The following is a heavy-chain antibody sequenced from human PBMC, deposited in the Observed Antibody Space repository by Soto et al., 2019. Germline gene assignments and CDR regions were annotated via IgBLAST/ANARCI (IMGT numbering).Heavy chain of an antibody. V-gene: IGHV3-7*03. CDR2: IKQDGSEK. CDR3: ARAYYDILTGTKGTAV. J-gene: IGHJ6*02. D-gene: IGHD3-9*01. Sequence: KGLEWVAKIKQDGSEKYYVDSVKGRFTISRDNPKNSLYLQMNSLRAEDTAVYYCARAYYDILTGTKGTAVLRQGTTVTGSS.